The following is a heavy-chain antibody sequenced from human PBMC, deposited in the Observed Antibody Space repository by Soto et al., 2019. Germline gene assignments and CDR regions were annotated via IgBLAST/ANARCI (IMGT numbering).Heavy chain of an antibody. CDR3: ARHDTSYSSSRGFYYGMAV. J-gene: IGHJ6*02. V-gene: IGHV5-51*01. CDR1: GYSFTSYW. Sequence: GESLKISCKGSGYSFTSYWIGWVRQMPGKGLEWMGIIYPGDSDTRYSPSFQGQVTISADKSISTAYLQWSSLKASDTAMYYCARHDTSYSSSRGFYYGMAVWGQGTTVTVSS. D-gene: IGHD6-6*01. CDR2: IYPGDSDT.